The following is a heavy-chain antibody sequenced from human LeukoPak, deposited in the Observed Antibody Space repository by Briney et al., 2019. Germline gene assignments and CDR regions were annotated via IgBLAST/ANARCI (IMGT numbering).Heavy chain of an antibody. J-gene: IGHJ4*02. V-gene: IGHV3-23*01. Sequence: PGGSLRLSCAASGFTFSSYGMSWVRQAPGKGLEWVSAISGSGGSTYYADSVKGRFTISRDNSKNTLYLQMNSLRAEDTAVYYCAKDRLFARGLLWFGEPLEEAYFDYWGQGTLVTVSS. CDR3: AKDRLFARGLLWFGEPLEEAYFDY. CDR2: ISGSGGST. D-gene: IGHD3-10*01. CDR1: GFTFSSYG.